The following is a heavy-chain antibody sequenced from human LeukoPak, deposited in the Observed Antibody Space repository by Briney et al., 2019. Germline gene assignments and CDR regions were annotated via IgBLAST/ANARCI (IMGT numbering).Heavy chain of an antibody. CDR1: GGSISSFY. CDR3: ARRAYDFWSGYSDFDY. D-gene: IGHD3-3*01. V-gene: IGHV4-59*01. Sequence: SETLSLNCTVSGGSISSFYWSWIRPPQGKGREWIGYIYYSGSTNYNPSLKSRVTISVDTSKNQFSLKLSSVTAADTAVYYCARRAYDFWSGYSDFDYWGQGTLVTVSS. CDR2: IYYSGST. J-gene: IGHJ4*02.